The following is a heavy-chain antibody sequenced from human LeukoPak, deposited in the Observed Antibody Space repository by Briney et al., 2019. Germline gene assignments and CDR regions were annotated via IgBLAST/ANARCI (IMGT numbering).Heavy chain of an antibody. J-gene: IGHJ4*02. D-gene: IGHD6-6*01. Sequence: SETLSLTCTVSGGSISSYYWSWIRQPPGKGLEWIGYIYYSGSTNYNPSLKSRVTISVDTSKNQFSLKLSSVTAADTAVYYCARDRGGSIAARRGFDYWGQGTLVTVSS. CDR3: ARDRGGSIAARRGFDY. V-gene: IGHV4-59*01. CDR1: GGSISSYY. CDR2: IYYSGST.